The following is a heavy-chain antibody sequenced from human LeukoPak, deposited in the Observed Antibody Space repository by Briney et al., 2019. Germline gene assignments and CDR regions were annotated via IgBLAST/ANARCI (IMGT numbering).Heavy chain of an antibody. CDR2: IYYSGST. Sequence: SEPLSLTCTVSGGAISSSSYYWGWIRQPPGKGLEWIGSIYYSGSTYYNPSLKSRVTISVDTSKNQFSLKLSSVTAADTAVYYCARHPASRDGYNLRSGYFDYWGQGTLVTVSS. CDR3: ARHPASRDGYNLRSGYFDY. CDR1: GGAISSSSYY. D-gene: IGHD5-24*01. V-gene: IGHV4-39*01. J-gene: IGHJ4*02.